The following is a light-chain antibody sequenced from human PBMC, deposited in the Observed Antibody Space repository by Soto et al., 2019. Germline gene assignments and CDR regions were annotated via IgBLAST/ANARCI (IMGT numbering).Light chain of an antibody. CDR2: EGS. V-gene: IGLV2-23*01. CDR1: SSDVGSYNL. J-gene: IGLJ1*01. Sequence: QSALTQPASVSGSPGQSITISCTGTSSDVGSYNLVSWYQQHPGKAPKLMIYEGSKRPSGVSNRFSGSKSGNTASLTISGLPAEDEADYYCCSYAGSLDVFGTGTKLTVL. CDR3: CSYAGSLDV.